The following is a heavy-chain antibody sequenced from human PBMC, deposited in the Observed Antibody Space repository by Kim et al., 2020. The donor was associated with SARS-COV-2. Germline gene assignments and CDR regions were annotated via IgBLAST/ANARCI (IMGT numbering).Heavy chain of an antibody. CDR2: ISSSSSYI. D-gene: IGHD6-13*01. V-gene: IGHV3-21*01. CDR3: ASIPIAAAGTPRPPYYYGMDV. CDR1: GFTFSSYS. Sequence: GGSLRLSCAASGFTFSSYSMNWVRQAPGKGLEWVSSISSSSSYIYYADSVKGRFTISRDNAKNSLYLQMNSLRAEDTAVYYCASIPIAAAGTPRPPYYYGMDVWGQGTTVTVSS. J-gene: IGHJ6*02.